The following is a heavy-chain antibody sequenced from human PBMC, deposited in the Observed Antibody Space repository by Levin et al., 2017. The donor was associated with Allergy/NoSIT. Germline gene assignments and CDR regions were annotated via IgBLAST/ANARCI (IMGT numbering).Heavy chain of an antibody. CDR2: ISGSGGST. J-gene: IGHJ5*02. Sequence: PGGSLRLSCAASGFTFSSYAMSWVRQAPGKGLEWVSAISGSGGSTYYADSVKGRFTISRDNSKNTLYLQMNSLRAEDTAVYYCAKDPESMITFGGVTSWGQGTLVTVSS. CDR1: GFTFSSYA. CDR3: AKDPESMITFGGVTS. D-gene: IGHD3-16*01. V-gene: IGHV3-23*01.